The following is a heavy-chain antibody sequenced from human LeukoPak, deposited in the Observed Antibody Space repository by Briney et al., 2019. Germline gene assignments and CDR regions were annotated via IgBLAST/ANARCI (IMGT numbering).Heavy chain of an antibody. J-gene: IGHJ5*02. CDR1: GGSISSSSYY. D-gene: IGHD3-10*01. CDR2: IYYSGST. Sequence: SETLSLTCTVSGGSISSSSYYWGWIRQPPGKGLEWIGSIYYSGSTYYNPSLKSRVTISVDTSKNQSSLKLSSVTAADTAVYYCAGSLATQYNWFDPWGQGTLVTVSS. CDR3: AGSLATQYNWFDP. V-gene: IGHV4-39*07.